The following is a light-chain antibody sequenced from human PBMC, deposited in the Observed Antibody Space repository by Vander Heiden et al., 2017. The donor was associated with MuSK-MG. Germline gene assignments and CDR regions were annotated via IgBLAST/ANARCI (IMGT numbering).Light chain of an antibody. V-gene: IGLV2-14*03. CDR1: SSDVGGYNY. CDR3: NSYTSSRTVV. CDR2: DVS. Sequence: QSALTQPASVSGSPGQSITVSCTGTSSDVGGYNYVSWYQQHPGNSPKLLIYDVSNRPSGVSNRFSGPKSGNTAFLTISGLQAEDEADYYCNSYTSSRTVVFGGGTKVTVL. J-gene: IGLJ3*02.